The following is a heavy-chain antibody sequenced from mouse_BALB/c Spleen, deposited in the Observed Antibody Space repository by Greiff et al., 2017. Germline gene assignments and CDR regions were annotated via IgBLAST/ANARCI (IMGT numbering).Heavy chain of an antibody. Sequence: EVKLQESGPELVKPGASVKVSCKASGYAFTSYNMYWVKQSHGKSLEWIGYIDPYNGGTSYNQKFKGKATLTVDKSSSTAYMHLNSLTSEDSAVYYCARDGDGYPAWFAYWGQGTLVTVSA. V-gene: IGHV1S135*01. CDR2: IDPYNGGT. CDR3: ARDGDGYPAWFAY. J-gene: IGHJ3*01. CDR1: GYAFTSYN. D-gene: IGHD2-3*01.